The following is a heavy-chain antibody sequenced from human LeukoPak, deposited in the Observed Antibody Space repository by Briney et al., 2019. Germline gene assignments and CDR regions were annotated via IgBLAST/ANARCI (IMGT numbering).Heavy chain of an antibody. J-gene: IGHJ4*02. CDR1: GFTVSSNY. Sequence: GSLRLSCAASGFTVSSNYMSWVRQAPGKGLEWIGEINHSGSTNYNPSLKSRVTISVDTSKNQFSLKLSSVTAADTAVYYCARGRYCSSTSCYGMVDYWGQGTLVTVSS. CDR3: ARGRYCSSTSCYGMVDY. CDR2: INHSGST. V-gene: IGHV4-34*01. D-gene: IGHD2-2*01.